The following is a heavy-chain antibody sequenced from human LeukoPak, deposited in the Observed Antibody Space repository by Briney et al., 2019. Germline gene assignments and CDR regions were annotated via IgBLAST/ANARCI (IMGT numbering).Heavy chain of an antibody. Sequence: GGSLRLSCGASGFTFSNYGMSWVRQAPGKGLEWVSGISNSGGSIYTADSVKGRFTISRDNSKNTLYLQMHSLRDEDTAVYYCAKGRLGFDIWGQGTMVTVSS. CDR3: AKGRLGFDI. CDR2: ISNSGGSI. J-gene: IGHJ3*02. CDR1: GFTFSNYG. V-gene: IGHV3-23*01. D-gene: IGHD6-19*01.